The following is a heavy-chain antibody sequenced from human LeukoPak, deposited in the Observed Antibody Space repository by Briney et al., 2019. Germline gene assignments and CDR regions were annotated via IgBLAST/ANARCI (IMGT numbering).Heavy chain of an antibody. D-gene: IGHD2-2*02. CDR3: AKELGHTLPFDC. CDR1: GFTFSNYA. V-gene: IGHV3-23*01. CDR2: MSGTGGYT. Sequence: GGSLRLSCAPSGFTFSNYAMSWVRQAPGKGLEWVSAMSGTGGYTYYADSVKGRFTISRDSSKNTLYLQMNSLRGEDTAIYYCAKELGHTLPFDCWGQGTLVTVSS. J-gene: IGHJ4*02.